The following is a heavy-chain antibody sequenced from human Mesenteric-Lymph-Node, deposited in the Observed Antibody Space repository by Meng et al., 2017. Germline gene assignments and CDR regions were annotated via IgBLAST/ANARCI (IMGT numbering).Heavy chain of an antibody. CDR1: GFTFSSYS. D-gene: IGHD3-3*01. CDR2: ISGSGGST. J-gene: IGHJ4*02. V-gene: IGHV3-23*01. CDR3: AKGADVLRFLEWLTYDY. Sequence: GGSLRLSCAASGFTFSSYSMNWVRQAPGKGLEWVSAISGSGGSTYYADSVKGRFTISRDNSKNTLYLQMNSLRAEDTAVYYCAKGADVLRFLEWLTYDYWGQGTLVTVSS.